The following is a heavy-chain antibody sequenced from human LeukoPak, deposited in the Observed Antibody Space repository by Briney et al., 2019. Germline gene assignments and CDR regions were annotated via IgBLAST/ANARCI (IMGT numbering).Heavy chain of an antibody. J-gene: IGHJ5*02. CDR1: GFIFGSYS. Sequence: PAGSLILSCAASGFIFGSYSMTWVRQAPGEGLEWVSAISGSGGSTYYADSVKGRFTISRDNSKNTLYLQMNSLRAEDTAVYYCAKDQTAVAGRDWFDPWGQGTLVTVSS. D-gene: IGHD6-19*01. V-gene: IGHV3-23*01. CDR3: AKDQTAVAGRDWFDP. CDR2: ISGSGGST.